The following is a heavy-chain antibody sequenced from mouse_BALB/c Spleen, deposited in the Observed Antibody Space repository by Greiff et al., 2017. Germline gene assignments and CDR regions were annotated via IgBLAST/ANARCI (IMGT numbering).Heavy chain of an antibody. CDR2: IYPGDGDT. Sequence: VQLQQSGPELVKPGASVKISCKASGYAFSSSWMNWVKQRPGQGLEWIGRIYPGDGDTNYNGKFKGKATLTADKSSSTAYMQLSSLTSVDSAVYFCARSGDYYGSSYYWYFDVWGAGTTVTVSS. V-gene: IGHV1-82*01. J-gene: IGHJ1*01. CDR1: GYAFSSSW. CDR3: ARSGDYYGSSYYWYFDV. D-gene: IGHD1-1*01.